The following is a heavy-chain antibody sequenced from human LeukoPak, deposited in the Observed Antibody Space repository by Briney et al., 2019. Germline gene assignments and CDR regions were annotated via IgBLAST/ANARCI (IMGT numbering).Heavy chain of an antibody. D-gene: IGHD3-16*02. Sequence: PGGSLRLSCAASGFTFSDYYMSWIRQAPGKGLEWVSYISSSGSTIYYADSVKGRFTLSRDNAKTSLYLQMNSLRAEDTAVYFCARDGKYDYVWGSYRAWDYWGQGTLVTVS. V-gene: IGHV3-11*04. CDR2: ISSSGSTI. CDR1: GFTFSDYY. CDR3: ARDGKYDYVWGSYRAWDY. J-gene: IGHJ4*02.